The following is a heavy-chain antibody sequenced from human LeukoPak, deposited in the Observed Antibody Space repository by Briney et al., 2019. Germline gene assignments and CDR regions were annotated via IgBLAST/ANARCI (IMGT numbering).Heavy chain of an antibody. CDR1: GRSFSG. D-gene: IGHD3-22*01. J-gene: IGHJ4*02. V-gene: IGHV4-34*01. Sequence: SETLSLTCAVYGRSFSGWSWIRHSPGKGLEWIGEVDHGGISNYNPSLESRVTISVGTAHNRFSLKLTYVTAADTAVYYCAIWDRSAYYIPYWGQGTLVTVSS. CDR2: VDHGGIS. CDR3: AIWDRSAYYIPY.